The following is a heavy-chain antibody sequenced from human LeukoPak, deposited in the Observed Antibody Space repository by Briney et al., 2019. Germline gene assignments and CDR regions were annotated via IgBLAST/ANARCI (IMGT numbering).Heavy chain of an antibody. CDR1: GFTFSSYA. J-gene: IGHJ4*02. D-gene: IGHD4-17*01. CDR2: ISGSAGRT. V-gene: IGHV3-23*01. Sequence: GGSLRLSCIGSGFTFSSYAMSWVRQALGKGLEWVSHISGSAGRTDYADSVKGRFTISRDNSQNTLYLQMNSLRVEDTAVYYCAKETLDDYVRHFDSWGQGMLVTVSS. CDR3: AKETLDDYVRHFDS.